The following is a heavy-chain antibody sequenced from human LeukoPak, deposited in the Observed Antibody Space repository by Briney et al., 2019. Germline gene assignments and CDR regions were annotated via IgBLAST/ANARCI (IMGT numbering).Heavy chain of an antibody. Sequence: GGSLRLSCAASGYAFRIDAMHWVRQAPGKGLEWVAVISYAGGDTFYADSVKGRFSISRDNSKNTLYLHMNSLRLDDTAVYHGARDAGYDSRGYPPYYWGQGTLVTVSS. V-gene: IGHV3-30*04. CDR2: ISYAGGDT. CDR1: GYAFRIDA. CDR3: ARDAGYDSRGYPPYY. J-gene: IGHJ4*02. D-gene: IGHD3-22*01.